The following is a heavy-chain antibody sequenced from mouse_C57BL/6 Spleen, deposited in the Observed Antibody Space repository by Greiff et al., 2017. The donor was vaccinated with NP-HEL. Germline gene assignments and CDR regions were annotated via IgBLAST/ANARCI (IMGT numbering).Heavy chain of an antibody. CDR3: ARNDGYDWYFDV. Sequence: VQLQQPGAELVKPGASVKLSCKASGYTFTSYWMHWVKQRPGQGLEWIGMIHPNSGSTNYNEKFKSKATLTVDKSSSTAYMQLSSLTSEDSAVYYCARNDGYDWYFDVWGTGTTVTVSS. CDR2: IHPNSGST. V-gene: IGHV1-64*01. D-gene: IGHD2-3*01. J-gene: IGHJ1*03. CDR1: GYTFTSYW.